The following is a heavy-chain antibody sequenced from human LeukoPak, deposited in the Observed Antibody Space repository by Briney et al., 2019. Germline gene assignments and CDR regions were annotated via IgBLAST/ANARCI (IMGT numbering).Heavy chain of an antibody. CDR1: GYSISSGYY. Sequence: PSETLSLTCNVSGYSISSGYYWGWIRQPPGKGLEWIGNIYHSGSTYYNPSLKSRVTISVDTSRNQFSLKLSSVTAADTAVYYCARLWIQLWLPNWFDPWGQGTLVTVSS. V-gene: IGHV4-38-2*02. CDR3: ARLWIQLWLPNWFDP. J-gene: IGHJ5*02. CDR2: IYHSGST. D-gene: IGHD5-18*01.